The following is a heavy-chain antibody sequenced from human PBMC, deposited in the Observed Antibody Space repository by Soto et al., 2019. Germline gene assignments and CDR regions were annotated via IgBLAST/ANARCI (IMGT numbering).Heavy chain of an antibody. Sequence: QVQLVQSGAEVKKPGSSVKVSCKASGGTFSSYAISWVRQAPGQGLEWMGGIIPIFGTANYAQKFQGRVTITADKSTSTAYMELSSLRSEDTAVYYCARAGPRGCSSTSCEYYYYYGMDVWGQGTTVTVSS. D-gene: IGHD2-2*01. V-gene: IGHV1-69*06. CDR2: IIPIFGTA. J-gene: IGHJ6*02. CDR3: ARAGPRGCSSTSCEYYYYYGMDV. CDR1: GGTFSSYA.